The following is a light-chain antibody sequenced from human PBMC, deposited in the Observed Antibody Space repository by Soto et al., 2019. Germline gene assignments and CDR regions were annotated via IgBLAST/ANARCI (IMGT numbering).Light chain of an antibody. CDR1: QGIRHY. Sequence: AIQMTQSPSSLSASVGDRVTITCRASQGIRHYLGWYQQKPGKAPKLLIYAASSLQSGVPSRFSGSGSGTDFTLTISSLQPEDFATYYCQQDYNSPLTFGGGTKVEIK. CDR3: QQDYNSPLT. CDR2: AAS. V-gene: IGKV1-6*01. J-gene: IGKJ4*01.